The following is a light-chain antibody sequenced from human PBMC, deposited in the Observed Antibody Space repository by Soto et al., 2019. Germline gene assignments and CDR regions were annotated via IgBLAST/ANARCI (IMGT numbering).Light chain of an antibody. Sequence: DVVMTQSPLSLPVTLGQPASISCRSSQSLVYSDGNTYLNWFQQRPGQSPTRLVSKVSNRDAGVPDRFRGSGSGNDFTLSISRVEAEDVGGYYLMQGTDWRPTFGHGTKVQIK. V-gene: IGKV2-30*01. CDR3: MQGTDWRPT. CDR2: KVS. CDR1: QSLVYSDGNTY. J-gene: IGKJ1*01.